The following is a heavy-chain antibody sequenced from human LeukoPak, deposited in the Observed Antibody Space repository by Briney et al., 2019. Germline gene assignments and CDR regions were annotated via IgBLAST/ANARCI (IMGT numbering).Heavy chain of an antibody. J-gene: IGHJ5*02. V-gene: IGHV4-30-2*01. CDR2: IYHSGST. CDR3: ARVGNNWRFDP. CDR1: GGSISSGGYS. Sequence: SQTLSLTCAVSGGSISSGGYSWSWIRQPPGKGLEWIGYIYHSGSTYYNPSLKSRVTISVDTSKNQFSLKLSSVTAADTAVYYCARVGNNWRFDPWGQGTLVTVSS. D-gene: IGHD1-20*01.